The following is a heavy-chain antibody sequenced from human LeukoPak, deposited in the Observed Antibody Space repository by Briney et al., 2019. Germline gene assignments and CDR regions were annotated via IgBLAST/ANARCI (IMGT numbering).Heavy chain of an antibody. CDR2: ISSSSSYI. J-gene: IGHJ6*03. V-gene: IGHV3-21*01. CDR3: ARDGTGTTWYYYYYMDV. D-gene: IGHD1-1*01. CDR1: GLTFSSYS. Sequence: GGSLRLSCAASGLTFSSYSMNWVRQAPGKGLEWVSSISSSSSYIYYADSVKGRFTISRDNAKNSLYLQMNSLRAEDTAVYYCARDGTGTTWYYYYYMDVWGTGTTVTVSS.